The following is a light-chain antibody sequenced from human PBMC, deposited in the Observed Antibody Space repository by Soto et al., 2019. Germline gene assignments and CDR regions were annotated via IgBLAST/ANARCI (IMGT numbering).Light chain of an antibody. CDR1: SSDVGGYNY. CDR2: EVS. Sequence: QSVLTQPASVSESPGQSITISCTGTSSDVGGYNYVSWYQQHPGKAPKLMIYEVSSRPSGVSNRFSASKSGNTASLTISGLQAEDEADYYCSSYTTSSTLVFGTGTKLTVL. J-gene: IGLJ1*01. V-gene: IGLV2-14*01. CDR3: SSYTTSSTLV.